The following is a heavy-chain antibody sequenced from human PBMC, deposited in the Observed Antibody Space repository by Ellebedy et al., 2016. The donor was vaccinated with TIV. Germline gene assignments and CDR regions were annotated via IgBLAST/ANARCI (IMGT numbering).Heavy chain of an antibody. Sequence: GESLKISCAASGFTFSSYAMHWVRQAPGKGLEWVAVISYDGSNKYYANSVEGRFILSSDNSKRTLYLQMNSLRAEDTAVYYCAKGRGGGSDSSAPRYYFDSWGLGTLVTVSS. J-gene: IGHJ4*02. CDR1: GFTFSSYA. D-gene: IGHD6-19*01. CDR2: ISYDGSNK. V-gene: IGHV3-30-3*01. CDR3: AKGRGGGSDSSAPRYYFDS.